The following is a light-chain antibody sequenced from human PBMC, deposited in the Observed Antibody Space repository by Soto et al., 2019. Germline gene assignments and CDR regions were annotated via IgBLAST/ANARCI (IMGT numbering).Light chain of an antibody. Sequence: QSALTQPASVSGSPGQSITISCTGSSSDIGRYDHVSWYQHHPGKAPKLLISAVSSRPSGVSTRFSGSKSGYTASLTISGLQAEDEADYYCNSHTSGDFRVFGTGTKVTVL. CDR3: NSHTSGDFRV. CDR2: AVS. J-gene: IGLJ1*01. CDR1: SSDIGRYDH. V-gene: IGLV2-14*01.